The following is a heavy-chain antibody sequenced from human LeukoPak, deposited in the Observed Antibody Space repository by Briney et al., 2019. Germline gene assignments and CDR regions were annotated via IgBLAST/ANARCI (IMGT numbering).Heavy chain of an antibody. J-gene: IGHJ5*02. CDR3: ARDNRPYCSGGTCSSNWLDP. D-gene: IGHD2-15*01. CDR2: IFQSGNT. CDR1: GYSISSGYY. V-gene: IGHV4-38-2*02. Sequence: SETLSLTCSVSGYSISSGYYWGWIRQPPGQGLEWIGSIFQSGNTYYNPSLKSRVTISVDTSKNQFSLRLTSATAADTAVYFCARDNRPYCSGGTCSSNWLDPWGQGTLVIVSS.